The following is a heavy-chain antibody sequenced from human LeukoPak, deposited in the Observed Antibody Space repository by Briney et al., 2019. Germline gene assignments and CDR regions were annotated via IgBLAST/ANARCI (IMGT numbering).Heavy chain of an antibody. CDR3: ARRAAAASLYYFDY. J-gene: IGHJ4*02. V-gene: IGHV4-31*03. Sequence: SQTLSLTCTVSGGSISGGGYYWSWIRQHPGKGLEWIGYIYYSGSTYYNPSLKSRVTISVDTSKNQFSLKLSSVTAADTAVYYCARRAAAASLYYFDYWGQGTLVTVSS. CDR2: IYYSGST. D-gene: IGHD6-13*01. CDR1: GGSISGGGYY.